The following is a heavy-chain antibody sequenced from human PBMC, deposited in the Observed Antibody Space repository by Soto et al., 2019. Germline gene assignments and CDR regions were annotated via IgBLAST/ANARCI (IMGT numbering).Heavy chain of an antibody. J-gene: IGHJ4*02. V-gene: IGHV4-59*01. D-gene: IGHD2-2*03. CDR2: IHYNGNT. Sequence: SETLSLTCAVSDHPISSYSWSWIGQPPGKGLEWIGNIHYNGNTKYSPSLKSRVTMSVDTSKNHFSLKLISVTTADTAVYFCAREGNLGRWIQPLDSWGQGTLVTVSS. CDR1: DHPISSYS. CDR3: AREGNLGRWIQPLDS.